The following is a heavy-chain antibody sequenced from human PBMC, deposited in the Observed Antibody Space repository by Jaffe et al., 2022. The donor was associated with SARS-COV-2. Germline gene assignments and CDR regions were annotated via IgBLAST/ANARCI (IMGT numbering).Heavy chain of an antibody. CDR1: GGSISSSSYY. D-gene: IGHD5-12*01. V-gene: IGHV4-39*01. CDR2: IYYSGST. CDR3: ASPVFYGGYPQFDY. J-gene: IGHJ4*02. Sequence: QLQLQESGPGLVKPSETLSLTCTVSGGSISSSSYYWGWIRQPPGKGLEWIGSIYYSGSTYYNPSLKSRVTISVDTSKNQFSLKLSSVTAADTAVYYCASPVFYGGYPQFDYWGQGTLVTVSS.